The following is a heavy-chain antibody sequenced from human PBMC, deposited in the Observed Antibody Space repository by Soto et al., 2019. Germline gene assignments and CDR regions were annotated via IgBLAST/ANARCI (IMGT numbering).Heavy chain of an antibody. CDR3: AREENFWSGYSRSFWFDP. J-gene: IGHJ5*02. Sequence: GGSLRLSCAASGFTVSSNYMSWVRQAPGKGLEWVSVIYSGGSTYYADSVKGRFTISRHNSKNTLYLQMNSLRAEDTAVYYCAREENFWSGYSRSFWFDPWGQGTLVTVSS. V-gene: IGHV3-53*04. D-gene: IGHD3-3*01. CDR1: GFTVSSNY. CDR2: IYSGGST.